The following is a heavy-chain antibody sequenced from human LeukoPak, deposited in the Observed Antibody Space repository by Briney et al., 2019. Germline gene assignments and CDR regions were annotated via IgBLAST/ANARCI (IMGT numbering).Heavy chain of an antibody. CDR3: ARHSEPGILTGPPTDY. Sequence: GESLKISCKGSGYSFTSYWIGWVRQMPGKGLEWMGIIYPGDSDTRYSPSFQGQVTISADKSISTAYLQWSSLKASDTAMYYCARHSEPGILTGPPTDYWGQGTLVTVSS. D-gene: IGHD3-9*01. V-gene: IGHV5-51*01. J-gene: IGHJ4*02. CDR1: GYSFTSYW. CDR2: IYPGDSDT.